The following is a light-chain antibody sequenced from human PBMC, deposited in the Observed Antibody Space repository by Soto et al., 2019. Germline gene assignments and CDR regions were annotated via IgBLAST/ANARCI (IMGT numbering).Light chain of an antibody. CDR1: SSNIGAGYD. CDR3: HSYDSSLSGHVV. V-gene: IGLV1-40*01. Sequence: QSVLTQPPSVSGAPGQRVTISCTGSSSNIGAGYDVLWYQQLPGSAPKLLIYSNSNRPSGAPDRFYGSKSGTSASLAITGLPAEDEADYYCHSYDSSLSGHVVFGGGTKLTVL. CDR2: SNS. J-gene: IGLJ2*01.